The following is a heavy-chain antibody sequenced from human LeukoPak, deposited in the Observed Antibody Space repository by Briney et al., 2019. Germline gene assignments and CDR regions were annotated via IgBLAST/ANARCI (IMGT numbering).Heavy chain of an antibody. J-gene: IGHJ4*02. Sequence: GGSLRLSCAASGFTFSSYSMNWVRQAPGKGLEWVSSISSSSSYICYADSVKGRFTISRDNAKNSLYLQMNSLRAEDTAVYYCARDIKRYFDWLLETVPFDYWGQGTLVTVSS. CDR1: GFTFSSYS. CDR2: ISSSSSYI. CDR3: ARDIKRYFDWLLETVPFDY. V-gene: IGHV3-21*01. D-gene: IGHD3-9*01.